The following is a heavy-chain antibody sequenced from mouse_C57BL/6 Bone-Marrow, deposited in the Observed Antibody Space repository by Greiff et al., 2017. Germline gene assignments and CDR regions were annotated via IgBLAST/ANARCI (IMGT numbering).Heavy chain of an antibody. J-gene: IGHJ2*01. CDR2: IYPGSGNT. Sequence: VQRVESGAELVRPGASVKLSCKASGYTFTDYYINWVKQRPGQGLEWIARIYPGSGNTYYNEKFKGKATLTAEKSSSTAYMQLSSLTSEDSAVYFCAGGWAFDYWGQGTTLTVSS. CDR1: GYTFTDYY. D-gene: IGHD1-1*02. V-gene: IGHV1-76*01. CDR3: AGGWAFDY.